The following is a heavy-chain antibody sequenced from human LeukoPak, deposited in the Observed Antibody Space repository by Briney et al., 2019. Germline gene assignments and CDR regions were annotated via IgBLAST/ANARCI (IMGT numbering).Heavy chain of an antibody. Sequence: SVKVSCKASGGTFSSYAISWVRQAPGQGLEWMGGIIPIFGTANYAQKFQGRVTITADESTSTAYMELSSLRSEDTAVHYCARGGLWFGELFDPNFDYWGQGTLVTVSS. D-gene: IGHD3-10*01. V-gene: IGHV1-69*13. CDR2: IIPIFGTA. CDR1: GGTFSSYA. CDR3: ARGGLWFGELFDPNFDY. J-gene: IGHJ4*02.